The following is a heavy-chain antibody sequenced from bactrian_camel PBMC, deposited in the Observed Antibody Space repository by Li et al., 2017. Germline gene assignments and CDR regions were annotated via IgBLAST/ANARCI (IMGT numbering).Heavy chain of an antibody. CDR1: GFKYSKSY. CDR3: AAGSPWTQQQAMSRWGYNY. Sequence: VQLVESGGGSAQAGGSLRLSCARSGFKYSKSYMAWFRTVTGTEREGVAAISDAGDTTYYGDFVKGRFTVSQDKTKRTLYLQITDLKPEDTAMYYCAAGSPWTQQQAMSRWGYNYWGQGTQVTVS. J-gene: IGHJ4*01. V-gene: IGHV3S31*01. D-gene: IGHD5*01. CDR2: ISDAGDTT.